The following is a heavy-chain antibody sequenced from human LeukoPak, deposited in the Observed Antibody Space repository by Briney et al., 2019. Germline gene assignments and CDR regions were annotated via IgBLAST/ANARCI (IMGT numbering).Heavy chain of an antibody. V-gene: IGHV3-23*01. J-gene: IGHJ4*02. Sequence: GRSLRLSCAASGFAFSTYAMSWVRQAAGKGLEWVSAMSGSGGSTYYADSVKGRFTISRDNSKNTLYLQMNSLRAEDTAVYYCARAQKLRFLEWLLPLDYWGQGTLVTVSS. D-gene: IGHD3-3*01. CDR1: GFAFSTYA. CDR2: MSGSGGST. CDR3: ARAQKLRFLEWLLPLDY.